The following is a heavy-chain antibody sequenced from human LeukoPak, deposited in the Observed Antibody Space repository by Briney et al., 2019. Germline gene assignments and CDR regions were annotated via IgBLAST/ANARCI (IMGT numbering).Heavy chain of an antibody. Sequence: SETLSPTCAVYGGSFSGYYWSWIRQPPGKGLEWIGEINHSGSTNYNPSLKSRVTISVDTSKNQFSLKLSSVTAADTAVYYCAGRIAAAGTGFQHWGQGTLVTVSS. V-gene: IGHV4-34*01. CDR1: GGSFSGYY. D-gene: IGHD6-13*01. J-gene: IGHJ1*01. CDR3: AGRIAAAGTGFQH. CDR2: INHSGST.